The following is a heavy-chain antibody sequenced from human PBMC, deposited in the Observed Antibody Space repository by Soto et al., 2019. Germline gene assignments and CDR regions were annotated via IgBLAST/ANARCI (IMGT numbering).Heavy chain of an antibody. CDR2: MTPYSGNT. CDR1: GYNFIDYD. D-gene: IGHD6-19*01. V-gene: IGHV1-8*01. J-gene: IGHJ5*02. Sequence: QVQLVQSGAEVKKPGASVKVSCKASGYNFIDYDINWMRQSTGQGLVWMGWMTPYSGNTGYAQKFQGRVTLTRDTSIGTAYMEVSSLKTEDTAVYYCSRNPYGSGLFDPWGQGTLVTVSS. CDR3: SRNPYGSGLFDP.